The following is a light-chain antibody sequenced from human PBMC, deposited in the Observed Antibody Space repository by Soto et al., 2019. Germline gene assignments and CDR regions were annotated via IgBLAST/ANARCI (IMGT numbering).Light chain of an antibody. CDR2: GAS. Sequence: EIVLTQSPGTLSLSPGERATLSCRASQSVSSSYLAWYQQKPRQAPRLLIFGASNRATGIPDSFSGSGSVIVSTINISRLQPEDCAVYYCRQYDGSLWTFGQGTKVEIK. CDR1: QSVSSSY. J-gene: IGKJ1*01. V-gene: IGKV3-20*01. CDR3: RQYDGSLWT.